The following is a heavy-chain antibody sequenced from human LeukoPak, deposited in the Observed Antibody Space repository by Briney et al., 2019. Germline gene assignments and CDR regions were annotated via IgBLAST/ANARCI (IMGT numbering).Heavy chain of an antibody. J-gene: IGHJ4*02. D-gene: IGHD5-18*01. V-gene: IGHV4-34*01. CDR1: GGSFSGYY. CDR2: INHSGST. Sequence: SETLSLTCAVYGGSFSGYYWSWVRQPPGKGLEWIGEINHSGSTNYNPSLMSRVTISVDPSKNQFSLKLSSVPAADTAVYYCAIRGYSYGYLSYWGQGPLVTVSS. CDR3: AIRGYSYGYLSY.